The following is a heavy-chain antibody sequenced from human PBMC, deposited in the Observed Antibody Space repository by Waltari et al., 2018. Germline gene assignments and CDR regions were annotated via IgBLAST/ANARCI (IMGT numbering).Heavy chain of an antibody. J-gene: IGHJ4*02. D-gene: IGHD2-8*01. V-gene: IGHV3-21*01. CDR3: ARGIVLMVYAKFDY. Sequence: EVQLVESGGGLVKPGGSLRLSCAASGFTFSSYSMNWVRQAPGKGLEWVSSISSSSSYIYYADSVKGRFTISRDNAKNSLYLQMNSLRAEDTAVYYCARGIVLMVYAKFDYWGQGTLVTVSS. CDR2: ISSSSSYI. CDR1: GFTFSSYS.